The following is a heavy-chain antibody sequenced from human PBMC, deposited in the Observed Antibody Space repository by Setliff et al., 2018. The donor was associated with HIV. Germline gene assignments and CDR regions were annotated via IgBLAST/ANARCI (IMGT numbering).Heavy chain of an antibody. CDR1: GDPIGTYY. Sequence: SETLSLTCTVSGDPIGTYYWSWVRKPPGKGLEWIGYVYYSGSTSYSPSLRGRVTMSVDPSKNQFSLKLNSVTAADTAIYYCARGNYDTSDYYTNFYYYYMDVWGKGTAVTVSS. J-gene: IGHJ6*03. V-gene: IGHV4-59*01. CDR2: VYYSGST. CDR3: ARGNYDTSDYYTNFYYYYMDV. D-gene: IGHD3-22*01.